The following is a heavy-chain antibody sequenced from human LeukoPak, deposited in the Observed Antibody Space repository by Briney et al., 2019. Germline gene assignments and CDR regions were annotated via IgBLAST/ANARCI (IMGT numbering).Heavy chain of an antibody. D-gene: IGHD3-10*01. CDR3: AKVLGVRGVIPRGFDY. J-gene: IGHJ4*02. Sequence: GGSLRLSCAASGFTFSSYAMSWVRQAPGKGLEWVSAISGSGGSTYYADSVKGRFTISRDNSKNTLYLQMNSLRAEDTAVYYCAKVLGVRGVIPRGFDYWGQGTLVTVSS. V-gene: IGHV3-23*01. CDR1: GFTFSSYA. CDR2: ISGSGGST.